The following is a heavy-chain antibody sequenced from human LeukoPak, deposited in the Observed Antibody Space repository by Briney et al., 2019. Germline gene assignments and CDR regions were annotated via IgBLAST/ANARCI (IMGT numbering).Heavy chain of an antibody. CDR2: IPFDGSNT. Sequence: GGSLRLSCTASGFTLTNMHWVRQAPGKGLEWVAFIPFDGSNTYYADSVKGRFTISRDNSKNTLYLQVDSLRAEDTAVYHCANIALGIGDYWGQGTLVTVSS. J-gene: IGHJ4*02. V-gene: IGHV3-30*02. D-gene: IGHD7-27*01. CDR3: ANIALGIGDY. CDR1: GFTLTN.